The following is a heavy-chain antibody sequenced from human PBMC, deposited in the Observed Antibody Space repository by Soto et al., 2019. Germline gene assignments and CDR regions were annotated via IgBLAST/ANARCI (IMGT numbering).Heavy chain of an antibody. CDR1: GGSISSYY. CDR3: ARVVKATGYDYGMDV. J-gene: IGHJ6*02. V-gene: IGHV4-59*01. Sequence: PSETLSLTCTVSGGSISSYYWSWIRQPPGKGLEWIGYIYYSGSTNYNPSLKSRVTISVDTSKNQFSLKMSSVTAADTAVYYCARVVKATGYDYGMDVWGQGTTVTVYS. CDR2: IYYSGST. D-gene: IGHD5-12*01.